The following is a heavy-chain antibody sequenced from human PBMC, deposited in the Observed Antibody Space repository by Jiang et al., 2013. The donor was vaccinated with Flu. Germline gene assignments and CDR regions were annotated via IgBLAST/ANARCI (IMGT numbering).Heavy chain of an antibody. Sequence: SVKVSCKASGGTFINFAFNWVRQAPGQGLEWMGIINPSGGSTSYAQKFQGRVTMTRDTSTSTVYMELSSLRSEDTAVYYCARALMYYYDSSGYYPPPDYWGQGTLVTVSS. V-gene: IGHV1-46*01. CDR2: INPSGGST. D-gene: IGHD3-22*01. CDR3: ARALMYYYDSSGYYPPPDY. J-gene: IGHJ4*02. CDR1: GGTFINFA.